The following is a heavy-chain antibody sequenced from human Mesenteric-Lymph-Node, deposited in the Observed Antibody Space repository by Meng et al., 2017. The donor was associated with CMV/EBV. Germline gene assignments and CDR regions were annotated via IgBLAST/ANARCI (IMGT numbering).Heavy chain of an antibody. CDR3: VKDVAWFGELLRYYFDH. V-gene: IGHV3-30*02. Sequence: GESLKISCAASGFTFSSYAMHWVRQAPGKGLEWVTFIRHDGSDKYYADSVKGRFTISRDDSKNTLYLQMNGLRVEDTAVYYCVKDVAWFGELLRYYFDHWGQGTLVTVSS. CDR1: GFTFSSYA. CDR2: IRHDGSDK. J-gene: IGHJ4*02. D-gene: IGHD3-10*01.